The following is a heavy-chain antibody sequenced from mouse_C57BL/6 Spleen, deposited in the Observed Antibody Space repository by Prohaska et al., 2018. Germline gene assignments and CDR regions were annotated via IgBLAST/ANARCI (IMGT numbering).Heavy chain of an antibody. CDR3: ARRRFAY. V-gene: IGHV5-17*01. CDR1: GFTFSDYG. Sequence: EVQLVESGGGLVKPGGSLKLSCAASGFTFSDYGMHWVRQAPEKGLEWVAYSSSGSSTSYYADTVKGRFTISRDNAKNTLFLQMTSLRSEDTAMYYCARRRFAYWGQGTLVTVSA. CDR2: SSSGSSTS. J-gene: IGHJ3*01.